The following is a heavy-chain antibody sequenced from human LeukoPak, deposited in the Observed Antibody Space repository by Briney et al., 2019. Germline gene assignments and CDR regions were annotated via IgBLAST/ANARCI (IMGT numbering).Heavy chain of an antibody. CDR3: ARDPGEDSRGY. D-gene: IGHD6-13*01. J-gene: IGHJ4*02. CDR2: INSDGSST. V-gene: IGHV3-74*01. Sequence: GGSLRLSCAASGFTFSSYSMNWVRQAPGKGLVWVSRINSDGSSTGYADSVKGRFTISRDNTKNTLYLQMNSLRAEDTALYYCARDPGEDSRGYWGQGTLVTVSS. CDR1: GFTFSSYS.